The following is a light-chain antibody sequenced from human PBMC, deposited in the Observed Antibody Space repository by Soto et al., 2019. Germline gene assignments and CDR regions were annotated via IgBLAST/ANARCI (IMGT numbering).Light chain of an antibody. V-gene: IGKV2-30*01. Sequence: DVVMTQSPLSLTVSVGQPASISCRSSQSLGYSDGNTYLSWFQQGPGQSPRRLIYQVSKRDSGVTDRLSGSGSGTDFTLKISRVEADDVGIYYCMQGTHWPKTFGQGTKVEIK. CDR2: QVS. CDR3: MQGTHWPKT. CDR1: QSLGYSDGNTY. J-gene: IGKJ1*01.